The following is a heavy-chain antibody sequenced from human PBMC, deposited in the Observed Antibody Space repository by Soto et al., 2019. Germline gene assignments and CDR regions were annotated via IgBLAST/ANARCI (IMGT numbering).Heavy chain of an antibody. CDR3: TSTAIVVVPAAIGWFDP. V-gene: IGHV4-59*08. CDR2: IYYSGST. Sequence: SETLSLTCTVSGGSISSYYWSWIRQPPGKGLEWIGYIYYSGSTNYNPSLKSRVTISVDTSKNQFSLKLSSVTAADTAVYYCTSTAIVVVPAAIGWFDPWGQGTLVTVSS. CDR1: GGSISSYY. J-gene: IGHJ5*02. D-gene: IGHD2-2*01.